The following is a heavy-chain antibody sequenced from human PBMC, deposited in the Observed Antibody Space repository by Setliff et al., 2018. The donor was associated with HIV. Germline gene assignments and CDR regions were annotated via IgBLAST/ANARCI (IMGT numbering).Heavy chain of an antibody. D-gene: IGHD3-16*01. CDR3: ARLGEWGLGGFDN. J-gene: IGHJ4*01. Sequence: SETLSLTCAVYGGSVSGHYWGWFRQPPGKGLEWIGEITPSGDTNYNPSLKSRVTMSMDTTQKQFSLKLSSVTAADTAVYYCARLGEWGLGGFDNWGHGTRVTVSS. CDR2: ITPSGDT. V-gene: IGHV4-34*01. CDR1: GGSVSGHY.